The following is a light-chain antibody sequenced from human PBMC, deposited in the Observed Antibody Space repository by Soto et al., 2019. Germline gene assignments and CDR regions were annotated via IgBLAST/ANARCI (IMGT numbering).Light chain of an antibody. V-gene: IGKV1-5*01. J-gene: IGKJ5*01. CDR3: QQYSNYLIT. CDR2: GAS. CDR1: QNISTW. Sequence: DIQMTQSPSPLSASVGDRVTITCRARQNISTWLAWYQQKPGKAPNLLIYGASTLESGVPSRFSGSGSGTEFTLTISSLQPDDFATYYCQQYSNYLITFGQGTRLEIK.